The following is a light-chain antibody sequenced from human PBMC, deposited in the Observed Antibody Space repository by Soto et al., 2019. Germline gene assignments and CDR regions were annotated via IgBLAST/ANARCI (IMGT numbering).Light chain of an antibody. CDR1: KLGDKY. J-gene: IGLJ2*01. CDR2: QDI. Sequence: SYELTQPPSVSVSPGQTASITCSGDKLGDKYASWYQQKQGQSPVLVIYQDIRRPSGIPERFSGSSSANTATLTISGTQAMDEADYYCQAWDINTMVFGGGTKLTVL. CDR3: QAWDINTMV. V-gene: IGLV3-1*01.